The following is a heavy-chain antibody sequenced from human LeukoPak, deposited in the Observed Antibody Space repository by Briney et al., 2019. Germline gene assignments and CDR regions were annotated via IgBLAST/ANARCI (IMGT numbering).Heavy chain of an antibody. J-gene: IGHJ5*02. CDR1: GGSISSGGYY. D-gene: IGHD6-6*01. V-gene: IGHV4-31*03. Sequence: SETLSLTCTVSGGSISSGGYYWSWIRQHPGKGLEWIGYIYYSGSTYYNPSLKSRVTISVDTSKNQFSLKLSSATAADTAVYYCARASSSSWFDPWGQGTLVTVSS. CDR2: IYYSGST. CDR3: ARASSSSWFDP.